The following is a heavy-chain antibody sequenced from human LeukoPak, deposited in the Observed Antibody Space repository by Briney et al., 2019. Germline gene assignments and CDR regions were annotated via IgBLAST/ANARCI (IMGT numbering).Heavy chain of an antibody. CDR1: GYTFTSYG. V-gene: IGHV1-18*01. CDR2: ISAYNGNT. D-gene: IGHD3-22*01. J-gene: IGHJ4*02. CDR3: ARDQENYYDSSGSYYFDY. Sequence: ASVKVSCKASGYTFTSYGISWVRQAPGQGLERMGWISAYNGNTNYAQKLQGRVTMTTDTSTSTAYMELRSLRSDDTAVYYCARDQENYYDSSGSYYFDYWGQGTLVTVSS.